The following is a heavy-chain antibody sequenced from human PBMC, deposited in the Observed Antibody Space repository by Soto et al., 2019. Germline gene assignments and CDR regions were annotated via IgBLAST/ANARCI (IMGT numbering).Heavy chain of an antibody. CDR3: ATSPVVAYYGSGSYLWY. CDR2: INHSGST. D-gene: IGHD3-10*01. V-gene: IGHV4-34*01. J-gene: IGHJ4*02. Sequence: SETLSLTCAVYGGSFSGYYWSWIRQPPGKGLEWIGEINHSGSTNYNPSLKSRVTISVDTSKNQFSLKLSSVTAADTAVYYCATSPVVAYYGSGSYLWYWGQGTLVTVSS. CDR1: GGSFSGYY.